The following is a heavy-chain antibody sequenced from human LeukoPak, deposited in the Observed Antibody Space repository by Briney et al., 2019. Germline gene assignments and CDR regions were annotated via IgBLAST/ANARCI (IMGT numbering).Heavy chain of an antibody. Sequence: GESLKISCKGSGYRFSTYWIAWVRQMPGKGLEYMGVIYPDDSDIICSPSFQGQVTISVDRSINTAYLQWTSLNVSDTAVYYCARLLTTYFDFWGQGALVTVS. CDR1: GYRFSTYW. CDR2: IYPDDSDI. CDR3: ARLLTTYFDF. D-gene: IGHD4/OR15-4a*01. J-gene: IGHJ4*02. V-gene: IGHV5-51*01.